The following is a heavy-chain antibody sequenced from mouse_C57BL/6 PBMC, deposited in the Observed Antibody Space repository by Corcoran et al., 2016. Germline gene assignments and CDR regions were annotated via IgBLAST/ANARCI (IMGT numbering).Heavy chain of an antibody. V-gene: IGHV9-3*01. CDR1: GYTFTTYG. CDR2: INTYSGVP. Sequence: QIQLVQSGPELKKPGETVKISCKASGYTFTTYGMSWVKQAPGKGLKWMGWINTYSGVPTYADDFKGRFAFSLETSASTAYLQINTLKNEDTATYFCASLLTTEYFDVWGTGTTVTVSS. J-gene: IGHJ1*03. CDR3: ASLLTTEYFDV. D-gene: IGHD1-1*01.